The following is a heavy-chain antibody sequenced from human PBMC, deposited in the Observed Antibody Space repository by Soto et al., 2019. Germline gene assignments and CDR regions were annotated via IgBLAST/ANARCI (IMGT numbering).Heavy chain of an antibody. D-gene: IGHD5-12*01. CDR2: ISISKGKT. CDR1: GYTFRNYD. V-gene: IGHV1-18*01. J-gene: IGHJ6*02. Sequence: QVQLVQSGAELKMPGASVKVSCKASGYTFRNYDVAWVLRAPGHGLEWMGWISISKGKTYYQESLQGRVTMTMDTVTTKAYMEVRSLRSDDTAVYYCARKGYIGNFGLDVWGQGTTVTVSS. CDR3: ARKGYIGNFGLDV.